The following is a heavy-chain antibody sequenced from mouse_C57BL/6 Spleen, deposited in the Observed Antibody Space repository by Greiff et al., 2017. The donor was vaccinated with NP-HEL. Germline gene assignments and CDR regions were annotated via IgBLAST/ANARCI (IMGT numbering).Heavy chain of an antibody. CDR2: IWGDGST. D-gene: IGHD1-1*01. CDR1: GFSLTSYG. V-gene: IGHV2-3*01. Sequence: QVQLQQSGPGLVAPSQSLSITCTVSGFSLTSYGVSWVRQPPGQGLEWLGVIWGDGSTNYHSALISRLSISTDNSKCQIFLKLNSLQTDDTATYFCAKPAIYYYGSRYVWFAYWGQGTLVTVSA. CDR3: AKPAIYYYGSRYVWFAY. J-gene: IGHJ3*01.